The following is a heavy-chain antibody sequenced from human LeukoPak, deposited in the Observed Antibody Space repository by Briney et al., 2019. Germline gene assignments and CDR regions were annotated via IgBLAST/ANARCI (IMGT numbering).Heavy chain of an antibody. D-gene: IGHD5-18*01. CDR3: ARVNRGYTYGDLDY. J-gene: IGHJ4*02. CDR2: INTNSGGT. Sequence: ASVKVSCKASGYTFTGYYMHWVRQAPGQGLEWMGWINTNSGGTNYAQKFQGRVTMTRDTSINTAYMELSRLRGDDTAVYFCARVNRGYTYGDLDYWGQGTLVTVSS. V-gene: IGHV1-2*02. CDR1: GYTFTGYY.